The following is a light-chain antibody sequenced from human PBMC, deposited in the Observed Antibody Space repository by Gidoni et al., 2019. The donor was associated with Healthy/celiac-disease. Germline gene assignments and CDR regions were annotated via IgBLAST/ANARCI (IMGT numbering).Light chain of an antibody. CDR2: GKN. J-gene: IGLJ2*01. CDR1: SLRSYY. Sequence: SSELTQDHAVSVAVGQTVRITCQGDSLRSYYASWYQQKPGQAPVLVIYGKNNRPSGIPDRFSCSSSGNTASLTITVAQAEDDADYYCNSRDSSGNPHVVFGGGTQLTVL. V-gene: IGLV3-19*01. CDR3: NSRDSSGNPHVV.